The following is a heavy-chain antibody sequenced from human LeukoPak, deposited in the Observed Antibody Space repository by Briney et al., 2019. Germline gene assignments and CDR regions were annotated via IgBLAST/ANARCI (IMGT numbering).Heavy chain of an antibody. V-gene: IGHV4-59*01. CDR2: IYYSGST. CDR3: ARDGSDYDFWSGPLFV. D-gene: IGHD3-3*01. Sequence: SETLSLTCTVSGGSISSYYWSWIRQPPGKGLEWIGYIYYSGSTNYNPSLKSRVTISVDTSKNQFSLKLSSVTAADTAVYYCARDGSDYDFWSGPLFVWGQGTTVTVPS. CDR1: GGSISSYY. J-gene: IGHJ6*02.